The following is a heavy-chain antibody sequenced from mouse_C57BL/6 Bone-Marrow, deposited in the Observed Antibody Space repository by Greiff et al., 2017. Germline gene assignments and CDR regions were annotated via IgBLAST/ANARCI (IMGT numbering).Heavy chain of an antibody. CDR2: INYDGSST. D-gene: IGHD1-1*01. CDR3: ARDLTTVVATEWYFDV. V-gene: IGHV5-16*01. CDR1: GFTFSDYY. J-gene: IGHJ1*03. Sequence: EVKVVESEGGLVQPGSSMKLSCTASGFTFSDYYMAWVRQVPEKGLEWVANINYDGSSTYYLDSLKSRFIISRDNAKHILYLQLSSLKSEDTATYYCARDLTTVVATEWYFDVWGTGTTVTVSS.